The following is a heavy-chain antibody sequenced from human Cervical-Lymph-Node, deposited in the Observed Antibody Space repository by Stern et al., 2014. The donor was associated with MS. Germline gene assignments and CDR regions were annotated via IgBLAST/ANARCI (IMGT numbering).Heavy chain of an antibody. CDR2: ISHDGSNR. Sequence: VQLVESGGGVVQPGRSLRLSCVASGFTFSNFAMHWVRQAPGKGLEWVALISHDGSNRHYADSVKGRFSISRDNSKNTLYLQMNNSRAEDTAIYYCASGIGSSSHPSEYWGQGTLVTVSS. V-gene: IGHV3-30*03. D-gene: IGHD3-10*01. J-gene: IGHJ4*02. CDR1: GFTFSNFA. CDR3: ASGIGSSSHPSEY.